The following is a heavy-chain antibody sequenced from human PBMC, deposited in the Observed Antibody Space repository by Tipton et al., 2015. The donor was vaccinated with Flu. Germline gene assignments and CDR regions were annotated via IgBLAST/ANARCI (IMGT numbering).Heavy chain of an antibody. CDR3: ASLKGAGDTDAFDI. V-gene: IGHV3-11*01. CDR1: GFTFSDYY. CDR2: ISSSGSTI. Sequence: SLRLSCAASGFTFSDYYMSWIRQAPGKGLEWVSYISSSGSTIYYADSVKGRFTISRDNAKNSLYLQMNSLRAEDTAVYYCASLKGAGDTDAFDIWGQGTMVTVSS. D-gene: IGHD7-27*01. J-gene: IGHJ3*02.